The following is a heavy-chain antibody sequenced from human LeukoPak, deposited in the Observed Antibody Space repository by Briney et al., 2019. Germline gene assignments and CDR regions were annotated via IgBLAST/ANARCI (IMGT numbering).Heavy chain of an antibody. CDR3: AKDRIYYYGSGKGYFDY. V-gene: IGHV3-23*01. D-gene: IGHD3-10*01. Sequence: GGSLRLSCAASGFTFSSYAMSWVRQAPGKGLEWVSAISGSGGSTYYADSVKGRFTISRDNSQNTLYLQMNSLRAEDTAVYYCAKDRIYYYGSGKGYFDYWGQGTLVTVSS. CDR1: GFTFSSYA. CDR2: ISGSGGST. J-gene: IGHJ4*02.